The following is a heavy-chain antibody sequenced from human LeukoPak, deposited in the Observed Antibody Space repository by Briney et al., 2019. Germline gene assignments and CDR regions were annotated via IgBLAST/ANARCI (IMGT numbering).Heavy chain of an antibody. Sequence: GGSLRLSCAASGFTFRSYAIHWVRQTPGKGLGWVAFISYDGAVKYYADSVKGRFTISRDNSKNTLYLQMNSLRAEDTAVYYCARSTVVTYGPYYFDYWGQGTLVTVSS. CDR1: GFTFRSYA. CDR3: ARSTVVTYGPYYFDY. CDR2: ISYDGAVK. J-gene: IGHJ4*02. V-gene: IGHV3-30*14. D-gene: IGHD4-23*01.